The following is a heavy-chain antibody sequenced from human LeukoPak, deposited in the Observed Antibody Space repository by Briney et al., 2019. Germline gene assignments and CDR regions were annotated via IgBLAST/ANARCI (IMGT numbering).Heavy chain of an antibody. D-gene: IGHD3-10*01. J-gene: IGHJ4*02. CDR1: GGSFGGYY. CDR2: INHSGST. V-gene: IGHV4-34*01. CDR3: ARRQRDGSGRWIDY. Sequence: PSETLSLTCAVYGGSFGGYYWSWIRQPPGKGLEWIGEINHSGSTNYNPPLKSRVTISVDTSKNQFSLKLSSVTAADTAVYYCARRQRDGSGRWIDYWGQGTLVTVSS.